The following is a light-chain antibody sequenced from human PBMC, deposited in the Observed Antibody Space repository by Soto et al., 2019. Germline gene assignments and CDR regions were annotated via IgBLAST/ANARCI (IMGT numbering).Light chain of an antibody. CDR1: QSIRNF. J-gene: IGKJ1*01. CDR3: QQSYSTPP. CDR2: AAS. Sequence: DIQMTQSPSSLSASVGDRVTITCRASQSIRNFLNWYQQKPGKAPKVLIYAASSLQSGVPSRFSGSGSGTDFTLTTSSLQPEDSATYYYQQSYSTPPLAQGTKVDTK. V-gene: IGKV1-39*01.